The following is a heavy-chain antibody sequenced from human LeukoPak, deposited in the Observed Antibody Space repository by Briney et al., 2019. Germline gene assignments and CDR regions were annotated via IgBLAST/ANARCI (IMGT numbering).Heavy chain of an antibody. J-gene: IGHJ1*01. Sequence: GGSLRLSCAASGFTFSSYAMSWVRQAPGKGLEWVSAISGSGGSTYYADSVKGRFTISRDNSKNTLYLQMNSLRAEDMAVYYCAIQQLVTAEYFHHWGQGTLVIVSS. D-gene: IGHD6-13*01. V-gene: IGHV3-23*01. CDR1: GFTFSSYA. CDR3: AIQQLVTAEYFHH. CDR2: ISGSGGST.